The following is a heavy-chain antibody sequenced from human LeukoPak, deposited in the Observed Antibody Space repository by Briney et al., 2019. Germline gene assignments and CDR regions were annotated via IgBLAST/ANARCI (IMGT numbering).Heavy chain of an antibody. J-gene: IGHJ4*02. CDR1: GFTVSSNY. Sequence: GGSLRLSCAASGFTVSSNYMNWVRQAPGKGLEWVSVIYSSGSTYYADSVKGRFTIARDNSKNTLYLQMNSLRAEDTAVYYCARGAVSGDFDYWGQGTLVTVSS. V-gene: IGHV3-53*01. D-gene: IGHD1-26*01. CDR3: ARGAVSGDFDY. CDR2: IYSSGST.